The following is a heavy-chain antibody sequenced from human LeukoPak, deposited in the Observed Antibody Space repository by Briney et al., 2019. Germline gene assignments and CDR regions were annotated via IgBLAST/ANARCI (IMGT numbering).Heavy chain of an antibody. Sequence: GGSLRLSCAASGSTFSNYWMHWVRQAPGKGLVWVSRINSDGSSTNYADSVKGRFTISRDNAKNTLFLQMYSLRDEDTAVYYCARVGYSSTWFTDYWGQGTLVTVSS. V-gene: IGHV3-74*01. CDR3: ARVGYSSTWFTDY. J-gene: IGHJ4*02. CDR2: INSDGSST. D-gene: IGHD6-13*01. CDR1: GSTFSNYW.